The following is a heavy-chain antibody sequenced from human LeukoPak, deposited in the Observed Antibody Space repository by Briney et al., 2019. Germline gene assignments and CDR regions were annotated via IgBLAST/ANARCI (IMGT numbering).Heavy chain of an antibody. CDR1: GYSFTSYW. Sequence: GESLKISCKGSGYSFTSYWIVWVRQMPGKGLEWMGIIYPGDSDTRYSPSFQGQVTISADKSISTAYLQWSSLKALDTAMYYCARRSIADNNRFDPWGQGTLVTVSS. V-gene: IGHV5-51*01. CDR2: IYPGDSDT. D-gene: IGHD6-6*01. J-gene: IGHJ5*02. CDR3: ARRSIADNNRFDP.